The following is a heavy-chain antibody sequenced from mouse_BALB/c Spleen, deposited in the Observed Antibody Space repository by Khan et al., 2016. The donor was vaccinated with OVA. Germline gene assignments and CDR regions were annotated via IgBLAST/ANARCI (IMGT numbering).Heavy chain of an antibody. V-gene: IGHV1S137*01. J-gene: IGHJ3*01. CDR3: ARRSVHYRFAY. D-gene: IGHD1-1*01. CDR1: GYIFTDFS. Sequence: QMQLEESGAELVRPGVSVKISCKGSGYIFTDFSMHWVKRSHAKSLEWIGVISTHYGDSIYNQNFKGKATLTVDRSSSAAYMELARLTSEDSATYYCARRSVHYRFAYWGQGTLVTVSA. CDR2: ISTHYGDS.